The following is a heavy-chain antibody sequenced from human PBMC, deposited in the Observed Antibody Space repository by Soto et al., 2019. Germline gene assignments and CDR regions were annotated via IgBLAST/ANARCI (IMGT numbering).Heavy chain of an antibody. CDR2: IYYSGST. J-gene: IGHJ5*02. CDR1: GGYISSSSYY. Sequence: SETLSLTCTVSGGYISSSSYYWGWIRQPPGKGLEWIGSIYYSGSTYYNPSLKSRVTISVDTSKNQFSLKLSSVTAADTAVYYCARQLKPNWFDPWGQGTLVTVPS. CDR3: ARQLKPNWFDP. V-gene: IGHV4-39*01.